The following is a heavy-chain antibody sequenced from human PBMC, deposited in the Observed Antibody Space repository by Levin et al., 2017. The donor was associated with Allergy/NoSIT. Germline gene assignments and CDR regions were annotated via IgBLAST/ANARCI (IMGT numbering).Heavy chain of an antibody. CDR2: ISGSGDSA. CDR3: AKSQYYFDSRGWGFDP. V-gene: IGHV3-23*01. J-gene: IGHJ5*02. CDR1: GLTFRRHG. Sequence: ESLKISCEVSGLTFRRHGMSWVRQTPGRALEWVAAISGSGDSAYYADSVKGRLTIFRDNSKNMLYLQMNSLSADDTAVYYCAKSQYYFDSRGWGFDPWGQGTLVTVSS. D-gene: IGHD3-22*01.